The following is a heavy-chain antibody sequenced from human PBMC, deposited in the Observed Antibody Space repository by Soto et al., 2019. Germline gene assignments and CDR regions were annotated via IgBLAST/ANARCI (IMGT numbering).Heavy chain of an antibody. D-gene: IGHD6-19*01. J-gene: IGHJ1*01. CDR2: IYYSGST. CDR1: GGSISSYY. CDR3: ARGYSSGWDRGVYFQH. V-gene: IGHV4-59*01. Sequence: QVQLQESGPGLVKPSETLSLTCTVSGGSISSYYWSWIRQPPGKGLEWIGYIYYSGSTNYNPSLKSRVTISVDTSKNQFSLKLSSVTAADTAVYYCARGYSSGWDRGVYFQHWGQGTLVTVSS.